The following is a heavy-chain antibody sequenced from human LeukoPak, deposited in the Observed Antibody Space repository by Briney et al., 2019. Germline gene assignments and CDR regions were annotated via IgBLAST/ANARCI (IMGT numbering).Heavy chain of an antibody. CDR2: ISDSGRDT. V-gene: IGHV3-23*01. CDR3: ATSKRLVGAGGEFEI. Sequence: GGSLRLSCAASGFTFSSHAMSWVRQAPGKGLEWVSAISDSGRDTSYAGSVKGRFTVSRDNSRDTVDLQMNSLRTEDTALYYCATSKRLVGAGGEFEIWGQGTMVTVSS. D-gene: IGHD1-26*01. CDR1: GFTFSSHA. J-gene: IGHJ3*02.